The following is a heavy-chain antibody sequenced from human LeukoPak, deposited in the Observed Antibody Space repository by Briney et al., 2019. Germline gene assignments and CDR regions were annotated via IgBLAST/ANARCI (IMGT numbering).Heavy chain of an antibody. CDR1: GFTVDSNY. CDR2: INPDGTSP. Sequence: PGGSLRLSCAASGFTVDSNYLSWVRQAPGKGLVWVSRINPDGTSPHYADSVKGRFTISRDNARNILYLQMNSLRVEDTAIYYCVRGTNDWTGIDYWGQGILVTVSS. J-gene: IGHJ4*02. CDR3: VRGTNDWTGIDY. V-gene: IGHV3-74*01. D-gene: IGHD2-8*01.